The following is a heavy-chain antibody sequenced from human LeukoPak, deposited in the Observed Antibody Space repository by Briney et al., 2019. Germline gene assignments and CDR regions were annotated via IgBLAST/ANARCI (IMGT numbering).Heavy chain of an antibody. J-gene: IGHJ5*02. V-gene: IGHV3-48*03. CDR2: ISSSGSTI. CDR1: GFTFSSYG. D-gene: IGHD3-22*01. CDR3: ARGRGSGYYDDAFDP. Sequence: GGSLRLSCAASGFTFSSYGMNWVRQAPGKGLEWVSYISSSGSTIYYADSVKGRFTISRDNAKNSLYLQMNSLRAEDTAVYYCARGRGSGYYDDAFDPWGQGTLVTVSS.